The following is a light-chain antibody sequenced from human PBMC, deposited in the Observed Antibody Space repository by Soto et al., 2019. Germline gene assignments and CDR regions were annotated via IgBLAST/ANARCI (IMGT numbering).Light chain of an antibody. CDR1: QSVSSSY. CDR3: QQYGSSPYT. Sequence: EIVLTQSPGTLSLSPGERATLSCRASQSVSSSYLAWYQQKPGQAPRLLIYGASSRATGIPDRFSGSGSGTDFALTISRLEPEDFVVDYCQQYGSSPYTFGQGTKLEIK. V-gene: IGKV3-20*01. J-gene: IGKJ2*01. CDR2: GAS.